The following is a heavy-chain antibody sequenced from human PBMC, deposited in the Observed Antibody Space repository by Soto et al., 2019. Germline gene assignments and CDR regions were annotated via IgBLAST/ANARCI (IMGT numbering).Heavy chain of an antibody. CDR1: GGSVSSSTYY. J-gene: IGHJ3*02. CDR2: FYYSGST. V-gene: IGHV4-39*01. D-gene: IGHD1-1*01. Sequence: QLQLQESGPGLVKPSETLSLTCTVAGGSVSSSTYYWGWIRQPPGKGLEWIATFYYSGSTYHNPSLHSRVPISADTSKNQFSLKLSSVTATDTAVYYCARHHGTYYDAFDIWGQGTMVTVSS. CDR3: ARHHGTYYDAFDI.